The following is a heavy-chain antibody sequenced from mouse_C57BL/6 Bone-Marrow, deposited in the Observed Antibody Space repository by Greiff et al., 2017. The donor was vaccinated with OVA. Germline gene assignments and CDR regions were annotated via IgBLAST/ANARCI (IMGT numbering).Heavy chain of an antibody. CDR2: IYPYNGVS. CDR3: ARRGLRRSFYAMDY. CDR1: GYSFTGYY. Sequence: VQLQQPGAELVKPGASVKLSCKASGYSFTGYYMHWVKQSHGNILDWIGYIYPYNGVSSYNQKFKGKATLTVDKSSSTAYMELRSLTSEDSAVYYCARRGLRRSFYAMDYWGQGTSVTVSS. D-gene: IGHD2-4*01. J-gene: IGHJ4*01. V-gene: IGHV1-31*01.